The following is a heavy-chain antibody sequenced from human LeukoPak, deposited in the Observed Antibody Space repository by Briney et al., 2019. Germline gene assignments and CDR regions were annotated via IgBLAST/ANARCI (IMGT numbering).Heavy chain of an antibody. D-gene: IGHD2-8*02. V-gene: IGHV3-74*01. CDR3: AGAPSGPHY. CDR2: ISNDGSST. J-gene: IGHJ4*02. Sequence: SGGSLRLSCAASGFTFSISWMHWVRQAPGKGLVWVSRISNDGSSTTYADSVKGRFTISRDNAKNTLYLQMNSLRAEDTAVYYCAGAPSGPHYWGQGTLVTVSS. CDR1: GFTFSISW.